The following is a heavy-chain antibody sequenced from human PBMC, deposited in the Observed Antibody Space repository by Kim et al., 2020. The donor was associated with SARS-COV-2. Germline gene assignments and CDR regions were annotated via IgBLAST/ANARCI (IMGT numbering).Heavy chain of an antibody. V-gene: IGHV1-69*08. CDR1: GYTFNTHT. CDR2: IIPYLGTS. CDR3: ARAGYTGYDLGYFFDY. Sequence: SVKVSCKASGYTFNTHTVAWVRQAPGQGLEWMGGIIPYLGTSKYAQGFEDRLTITADRSTTTVYMDLDTLRSDDTAVYYCARAGYTGYDLGYFFDYWGQ. D-gene: IGHD5-12*01. J-gene: IGHJ4*02.